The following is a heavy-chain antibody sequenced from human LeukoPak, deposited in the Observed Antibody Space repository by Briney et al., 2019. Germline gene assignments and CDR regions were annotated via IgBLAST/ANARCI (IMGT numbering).Heavy chain of an antibody. CDR3: ARRGSGWYYFDY. D-gene: IGHD6-19*01. CDR1: GGSISSSSYY. CDR2: IYYSGST. V-gene: IGHV4-39*01. Sequence: SETLLLTCTVSGGSISSSSYYWGWIRQPPGKGLEWIGSIYYSGSTYYNPSLKSRVTISVDTSKNQFSLKLSSVTAADTAVYYCARRGSGWYYFDYWGQGTLVTVSS. J-gene: IGHJ4*02.